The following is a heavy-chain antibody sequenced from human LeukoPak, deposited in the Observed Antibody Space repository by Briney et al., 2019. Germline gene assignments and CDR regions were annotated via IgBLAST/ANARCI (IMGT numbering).Heavy chain of an antibody. CDR1: GFTFSSYA. Sequence: GGSLRLSCAASGFTFSSYAMRWVRPAPGKGLEWVSALSGIGGSTYSADSVKGRFTISRDNSKNTLYLQMNSLRAEDTAVYYCAKRLGYCSGGSWPRDPWGQGTLVTVSS. J-gene: IGHJ5*02. D-gene: IGHD2-15*01. CDR2: LSGIGGST. V-gene: IGHV3-23*01. CDR3: AKRLGYCSGGSWPRDP.